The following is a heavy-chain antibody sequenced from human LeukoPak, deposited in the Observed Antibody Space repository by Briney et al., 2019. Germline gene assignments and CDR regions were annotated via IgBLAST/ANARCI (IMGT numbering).Heavy chain of an antibody. CDR2: IKEDGTET. Sequence: GGSLRLSCAASGFMFSSNWMSWVRLAPGKGREWVANIKEDGTETYYVDSVKGRFTISRDNAENSLYLQMNSLRVEDTAVYYCAKEGRSLQTYWGQGTLVTVSS. D-gene: IGHD5-24*01. CDR3: AKEGRSLQTY. CDR1: GFMFSSNW. J-gene: IGHJ4*02. V-gene: IGHV3-7*03.